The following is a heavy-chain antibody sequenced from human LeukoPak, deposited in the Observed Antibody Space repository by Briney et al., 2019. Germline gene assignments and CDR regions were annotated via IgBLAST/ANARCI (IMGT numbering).Heavy chain of an antibody. Sequence: GGSLRLSCAASGFTFSSYALSWVRQAPGKGLEWVSGLSGSGGSTYYADSAKGRFTISRDNAKNSMYLQMNSLRAEDTAVYYCARGVDYYYYYMDVWGKGTTVTVSS. J-gene: IGHJ6*03. V-gene: IGHV3-23*01. CDR1: GFTFSSYA. CDR2: LSGSGGST. CDR3: ARGVDYYYYYMDV.